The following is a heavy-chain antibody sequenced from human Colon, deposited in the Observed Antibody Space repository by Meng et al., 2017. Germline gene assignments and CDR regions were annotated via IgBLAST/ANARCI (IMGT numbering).Heavy chain of an antibody. V-gene: IGHV4-34*02. D-gene: IGHD4-17*01. CDR3: ATGLRHGDWFDP. J-gene: IGHJ5*02. CDR2: IDHFGIS. Sequence: QGPIQQGGAGLLKPSETLSLTCAVSGGSFSGFYWSWIRQPPGKGLEWIGEIDHFGISNYNSSLKGRLTMSVDTSKKQISLTLTSVTAADTAVYYCATGLRHGDWFDPWGPGTLVTVSS. CDR1: GGSFSGFY.